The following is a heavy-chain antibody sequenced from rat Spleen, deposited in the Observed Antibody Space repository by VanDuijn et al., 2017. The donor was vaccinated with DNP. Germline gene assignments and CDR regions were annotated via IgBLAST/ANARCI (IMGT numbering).Heavy chain of an antibody. CDR2: ISYSGDT. J-gene: IGHJ4*01. CDR1: GYSITSDY. V-gene: IGHV3-1*01. Sequence: EVQLQESGPGLVKPSQSLSLTCSVTGYSITSDYWGWVRKFPGNKMEWIGHISYSGDTAYNPSLKSRFSITRDTSENQFFLHLNSVTTEDTATYHCAKNNNGAMDAWGQGASVTVSS. D-gene: IGHD1-10*01. CDR3: AKNNNGAMDA.